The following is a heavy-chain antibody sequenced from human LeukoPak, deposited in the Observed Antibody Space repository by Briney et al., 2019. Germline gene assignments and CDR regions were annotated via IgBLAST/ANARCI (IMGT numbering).Heavy chain of an antibody. J-gene: IGHJ4*02. CDR3: ARGLPGAVGAADY. CDR2: IYHSGST. D-gene: IGHD2-2*01. V-gene: IGHV4-4*02. CDR1: GGSISSSNW. Sequence: SETLSLTCAVSGGSISSSNWWSWVRQPPGKGLEWIGEIYHSGSTNYNPSLKSRVTISVATSKNQFSLKLSSVTAADTAVYYCARGLPGAVGAADYWGQGTPVTVSS.